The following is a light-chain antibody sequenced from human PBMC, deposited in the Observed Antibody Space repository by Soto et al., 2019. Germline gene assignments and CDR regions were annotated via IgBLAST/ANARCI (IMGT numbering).Light chain of an antibody. CDR3: SSYRGGSHVV. CDR2: EVS. CDR1: SSDVGGYNY. V-gene: IGLV2-14*01. J-gene: IGLJ2*01. Sequence: QSVLTQPRSVSGSPGQSVTISCTGTSSDVGGYNYVSWYQHHPGKAPKLVIYEVSNRPSGVSTRFSGSKSGNTASLTISGLQAEDEAEYYCSSYRGGSHVVFGGGTKLTVL.